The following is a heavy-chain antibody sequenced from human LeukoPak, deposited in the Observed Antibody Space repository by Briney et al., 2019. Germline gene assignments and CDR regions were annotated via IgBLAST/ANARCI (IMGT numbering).Heavy chain of an antibody. V-gene: IGHV3-7*01. D-gene: IGHD3-10*01. CDR1: GFRFSTYW. CDR2: IKHDGSDK. Sequence: GGSLRLSCAASGFRFSTYWMSWVRQAPGKGLEWVANIKHDGSDKYYVDSVKGRFTISRDNAKNSLYLQMNSLRAEDTAVYYCAKEKDPLWFGELSSLGYWGQGTLVTVSS. CDR3: AKEKDPLWFGELSSLGY. J-gene: IGHJ4*02.